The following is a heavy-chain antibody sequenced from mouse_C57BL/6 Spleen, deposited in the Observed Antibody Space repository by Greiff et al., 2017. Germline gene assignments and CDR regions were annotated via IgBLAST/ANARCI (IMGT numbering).Heavy chain of an antibody. J-gene: IGHJ2*01. CDR1: GYSITSGYY. D-gene: IGHD2-3*01. Sequence: ESGPGLVKPSQSLSLTCSVTGYSITSGYYWNWIRQFPGNKLEWMGYISYDGSNNYNPSLKNRIAITRDTSKNQFFLKLNSVTTEDTATYYCARAHDGYFHFDYWGQGTTLTGAS. CDR3: ARAHDGYFHFDY. V-gene: IGHV3-6*01. CDR2: ISYDGSN.